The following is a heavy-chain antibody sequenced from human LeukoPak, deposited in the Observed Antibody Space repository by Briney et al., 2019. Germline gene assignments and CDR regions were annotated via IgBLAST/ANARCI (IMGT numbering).Heavy chain of an antibody. D-gene: IGHD2-15*01. V-gene: IGHV4-59*01. CDR2: IYYSGST. CDR3: ARNLVAAWLDAFDI. J-gene: IGHJ3*02. Sequence: SETLSLTCTVSGGSISSYYWSLIRQPPGKGLEWIGYIYYSGSTNYNPSLKSRVTISVDTSKNQFSLKLSSVTAADTAVYYCARNLVAAWLDAFDIWGQGTMVTVSS. CDR1: GGSISSYY.